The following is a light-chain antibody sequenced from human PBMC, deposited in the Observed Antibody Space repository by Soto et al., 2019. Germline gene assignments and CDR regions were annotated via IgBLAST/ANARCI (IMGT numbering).Light chain of an antibody. CDR1: TSNIGSNT. CDR2: SNN. CDR3: AAWDDGLNGDV. Sequence: QSALTQPPSASGTAGQRVTISCSGSTSNIGSNTVNWYQQLPGTAPRTLIYSNNQRPSGVPDRFSGSKSGTSGSLAISGLLSEDEADYYCAAWDDGLNGDVFGTGTKLTVL. V-gene: IGLV1-44*01. J-gene: IGLJ1*01.